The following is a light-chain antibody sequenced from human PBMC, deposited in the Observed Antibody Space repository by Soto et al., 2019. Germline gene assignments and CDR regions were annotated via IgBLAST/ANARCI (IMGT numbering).Light chain of an antibody. CDR1: QSVSNN. V-gene: IGKV3-15*01. J-gene: IGKJ1*01. Sequence: EIVMTQSPATLSVSPGERATLSCRASQSVSNNLAWYQQKPGQAPRLLIYGASTRATGIPARFSGSGSGTEFTLTLSSLQSEDFALYSCQQYNNWPRTFGQGTKVDIK. CDR2: GAS. CDR3: QQYNNWPRT.